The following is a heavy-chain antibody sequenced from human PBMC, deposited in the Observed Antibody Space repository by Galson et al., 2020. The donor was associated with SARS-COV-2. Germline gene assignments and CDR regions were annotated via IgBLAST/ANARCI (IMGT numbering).Heavy chain of an antibody. CDR3: ARDLDRYCSSPSCRTSILY. CDR2: LSSSTSYI. V-gene: IGHV3-21*01. Sequence: GGSLRLSCVASGFTFSAYTMNWVRQVPGKGLEWVASLSSSTSYIYYADSVKGRFTISRDNAEKSLYLHMNSLTAEDTAIYYCARDLDRYCSSPSCRTSILYWGQGTLVTVSS. J-gene: IGHJ4*02. D-gene: IGHD2-2*01. CDR1: GFTFSAYT.